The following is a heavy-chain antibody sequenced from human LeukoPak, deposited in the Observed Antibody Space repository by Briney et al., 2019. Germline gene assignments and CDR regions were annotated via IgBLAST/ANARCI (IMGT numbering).Heavy chain of an antibody. Sequence: SETLSLTCAVYGGSFSGYYWSWIRQPPGKGLEWIGEINHSGSTNYNPSLKSRVTISVDTSENQFSLKLSSVTAADTAVYYCATLWSGSYYGLSFDYWGQGTLVTVSS. V-gene: IGHV4-34*01. J-gene: IGHJ4*02. D-gene: IGHD1-26*01. CDR1: GGSFSGYY. CDR3: ATLWSGSYYGLSFDY. CDR2: INHSGST.